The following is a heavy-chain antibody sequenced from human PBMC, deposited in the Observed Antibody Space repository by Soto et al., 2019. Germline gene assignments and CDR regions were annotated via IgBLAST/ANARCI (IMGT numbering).Heavy chain of an antibody. D-gene: IGHD3-10*01. V-gene: IGHV1-2*04. J-gene: IGHJ6*02. CDR1: GYTFTGYY. CDR3: ARDKRARITMVRGVIIHYYGMDV. Sequence: ASVKVSCKASGYTFTGYYMHWVRQAPGQGLEWRGWINPNSGGTNYAQKFQGWVTMTRDTSISTAYMELSRLRSDDTAVYYCARDKRARITMVRGVIIHYYGMDVWGQGTTVTVSS. CDR2: INPNSGGT.